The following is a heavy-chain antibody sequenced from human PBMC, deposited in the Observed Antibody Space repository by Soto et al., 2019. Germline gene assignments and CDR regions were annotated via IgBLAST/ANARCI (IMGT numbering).Heavy chain of an antibody. CDR1: GYTFSRYY. Sequence: GASVKVSCKASGYTFSRYYMHWVRQAPGQGLEWMGRIIPILGIANYAQKFQGRVTITADKSTSTAYMKLSSLRSEDTAENYCALNPAWGYCSSTSCLQSTFDYWGQGTLVTVSS. CDR2: IIPILGIA. CDR3: ALNPAWGYCSSTSCLQSTFDY. J-gene: IGHJ4*02. D-gene: IGHD2-2*01. V-gene: IGHV1-69*02.